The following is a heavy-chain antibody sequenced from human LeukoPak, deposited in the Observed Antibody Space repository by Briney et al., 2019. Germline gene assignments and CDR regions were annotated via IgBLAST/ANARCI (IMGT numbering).Heavy chain of an antibody. CDR1: GFPFPTYA. D-gene: IGHD2-21*02. Sequence: PGGSLRLSCAASGFPFPTYAMKWVRQAPGKGLEWVSSIRVSDGAKFYADSVKGRFTISRDNSKNTLFLQMNSLRAEDTAVYYCAKDSCGGDCYSFDYWGQGTLVTVSS. V-gene: IGHV3-23*01. CDR3: AKDSCGGDCYSFDY. J-gene: IGHJ4*02. CDR2: IRVSDGAK.